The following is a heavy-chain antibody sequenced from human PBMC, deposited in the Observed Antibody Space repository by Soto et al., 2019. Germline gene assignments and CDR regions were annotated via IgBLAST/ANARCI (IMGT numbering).Heavy chain of an antibody. V-gene: IGHV3-30*18. J-gene: IGHJ1*01. CDR1: GFTFSSYG. D-gene: IGHD4-17*01. CDR3: AKEKERNHAYGGNSGLF. CDR2: ISYDGSNK. Sequence: QVQLVESGGGVVQPGRSLRLSCAASGFTFSSYGMQWVRQSPGKGLEWVAVISYDGSNKLYGDSVKGAFTISRDNSKITLEMQMNSLRAADTAVYYCAKEKERNHAYGGNSGLFGGEGTLVTVPS.